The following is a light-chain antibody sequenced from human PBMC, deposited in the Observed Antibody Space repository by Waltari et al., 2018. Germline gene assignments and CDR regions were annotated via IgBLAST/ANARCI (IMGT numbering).Light chain of an antibody. CDR2: DIG. CDR1: SSDIGDYDY. V-gene: IGLV2-14*03. CDR3: CAYTSSSSLGV. Sequence: QSALTQPASVSGSPGQSITISCTGSSSDIGDYDYVSLYQQSPGKAPKLIIYDIGARPSGVSDRFSGSKSGNTASLTISGLQAEDESDYYCCAYTSSSSLGVFGTGTKVTVL. J-gene: IGLJ1*01.